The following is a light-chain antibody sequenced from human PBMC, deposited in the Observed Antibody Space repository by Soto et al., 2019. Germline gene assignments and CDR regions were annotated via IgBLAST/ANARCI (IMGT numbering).Light chain of an antibody. CDR2: DGS. Sequence: DIQMTQSPSSLSASVGDRVTITCQASQDITNYLNWYQQKPGKAPRLLVYDGSNLDTGVPSRFSGSGSGTLFSFPISSPPPEKIATFFCQKFDSPPIPFGQGTRMEF. CDR3: QKFDSPPIP. J-gene: IGKJ5*01. CDR1: QDITNY. V-gene: IGKV1-33*01.